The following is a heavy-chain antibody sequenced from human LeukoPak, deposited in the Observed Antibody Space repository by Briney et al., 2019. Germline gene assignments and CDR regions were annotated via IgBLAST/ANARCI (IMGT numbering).Heavy chain of an antibody. D-gene: IGHD3-22*01. CDR1: GGSISSSSYY. Sequence: SETLSLTCTVSGGSISSSSYYWGWIRQPPGKGLEWIGSIYYSGSTYYNPSLKSRVTISVDTSKNQFSLKLSSVTAADTAVYYCARRLTYYYDSSGYYYVATIDYWGQGTLVTVSS. CDR2: IYYSGST. V-gene: IGHV4-39*01. J-gene: IGHJ4*02. CDR3: ARRLTYYYDSSGYYYVATIDY.